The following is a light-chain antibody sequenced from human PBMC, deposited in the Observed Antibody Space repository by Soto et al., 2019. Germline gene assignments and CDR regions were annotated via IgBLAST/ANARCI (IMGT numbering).Light chain of an antibody. Sequence: DIQMTQSPSTLSAFVGDRVTITCRASQSISTWLAWYHQKPGKAPKLLIYDASSLESGVPSRFSGSGSGTEFTLTISSLQPEDFASYYCQQYNTYSTFGQGTKVDIK. CDR2: DAS. CDR3: QQYNTYST. J-gene: IGKJ1*01. V-gene: IGKV1-5*01. CDR1: QSISTW.